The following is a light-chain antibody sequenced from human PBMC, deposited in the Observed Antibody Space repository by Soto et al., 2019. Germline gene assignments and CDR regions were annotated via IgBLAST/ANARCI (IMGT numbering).Light chain of an antibody. CDR3: SSYRRSNTLV. CDR2: EVS. J-gene: IGLJ1*01. Sequence: QSVLTQPASVSGSPGQSITISCTGSSSDVATYHYVSWYQHHPGKAPKLMIYEVSNRPSGVSTRFSGSKSGDTASLTISNLQAEDEADYYCSSYRRSNTLVFGTGTKVTLL. V-gene: IGLV2-14*01. CDR1: SSDVATYHY.